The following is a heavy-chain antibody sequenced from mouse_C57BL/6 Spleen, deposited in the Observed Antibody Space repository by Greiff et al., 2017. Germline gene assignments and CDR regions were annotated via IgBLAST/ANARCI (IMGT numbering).Heavy chain of an antibody. CDR2: IYTGDGGT. D-gene: IGHD2-4*01. V-gene: IGHV1-80*01. Sequence: VQLQASGAELVKPGASVKISCKASGYAFSSYWMNWVKQRHGKGLEWIGQIYTGDGGTNYNGTFKGKATLTADKPSSTAYMQLSSQTSEYSAVYFCARRDYDVYAMDYWGQGTSVTVSS. J-gene: IGHJ4*01. CDR1: GYAFSSYW. CDR3: ARRDYDVYAMDY.